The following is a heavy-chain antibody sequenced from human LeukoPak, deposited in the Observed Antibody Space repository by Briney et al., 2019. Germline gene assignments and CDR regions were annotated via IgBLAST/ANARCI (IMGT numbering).Heavy chain of an antibody. CDR1: GFTFSSYG. CDR2: ISYDGSNK. J-gene: IGHJ3*02. D-gene: IGHD6-13*01. CDR3: AKDYHLAATAASNGDAFDI. V-gene: IGHV3-30*18. Sequence: GGSLRLSCAASGFTFSSYGMHWVRQAPGKGLEWVAVISYDGSNKYYADSVKGRFTISRDNSKNTLYLQMNSLRAEDTAVYYCAKDYHLAATAASNGDAFDIWGQGTMVTVSS.